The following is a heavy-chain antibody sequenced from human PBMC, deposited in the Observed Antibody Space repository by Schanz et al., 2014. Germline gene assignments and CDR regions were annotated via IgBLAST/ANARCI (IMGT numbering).Heavy chain of an antibody. Sequence: QVQLQESGPGLVKPSDTLSLTCAVSGYSINTSDWWGWIRQPPGKGLEWIGYIYYSGSTYYNPSLKGQVTISVDRSKNQFPLKVRSVTAVDTAVYYCASKGLTTDAFDIWGQGTMVTVSS. CDR1: GYSINTSDW. J-gene: IGHJ3*02. V-gene: IGHV4-28*07. D-gene: IGHD2-8*01. CDR3: ASKGLTTDAFDI. CDR2: IYYSGST.